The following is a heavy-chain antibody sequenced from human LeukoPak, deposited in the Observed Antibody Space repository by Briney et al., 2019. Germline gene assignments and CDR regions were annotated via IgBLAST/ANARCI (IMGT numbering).Heavy chain of an antibody. CDR1: GFTFSSYG. J-gene: IGHJ4*02. V-gene: IGHV3-30*02. D-gene: IGHD3-22*01. Sequence: GGSLRLSCAASGFTFSSYGMHWVRQAPGKGLEWVAFVRYDGSNKYYADSVKGRFTISRDNSKNTLYLQMNSLRAEDTAVYYCAYYYDSSGDYWGQGTLVTVSS. CDR2: VRYDGSNK. CDR3: AYYYDSSGDY.